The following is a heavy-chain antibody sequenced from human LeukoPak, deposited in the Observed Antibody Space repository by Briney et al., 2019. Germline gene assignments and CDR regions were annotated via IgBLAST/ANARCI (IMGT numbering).Heavy chain of an antibody. Sequence: GGPLRLSCAASGFTFNKYPMHWVRQAPGKGLEWVALISSDGRDNYYADSVKGRFTISRDNSKNTLYLQMNSVRAEDTAVYYCAREGYCSGGSCWGYLDYWGQETLVTVSS. V-gene: IGHV3-30*04. CDR1: GFTFNKYP. J-gene: IGHJ4*02. CDR3: AREGYCSGGSCWGYLDY. D-gene: IGHD2-15*01. CDR2: ISSDGRDN.